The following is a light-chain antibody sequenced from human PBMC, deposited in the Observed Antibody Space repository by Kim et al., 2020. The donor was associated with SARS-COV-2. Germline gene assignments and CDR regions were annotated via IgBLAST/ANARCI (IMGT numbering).Light chain of an antibody. V-gene: IGKV4-1*01. CDR2: WAS. Sequence: DIVMTQSPDSLAVSLGERATINCKSSQSLLYSSNNYNYLAWYQQKPGQPPNLLIYWASTRESGVPDRFSGSGSGTDFTLTISSLQAEDVAVYYCQQYYSTPRTFGQGTKVDIK. CDR1: QSLLYSSNNYNY. CDR3: QQYYSTPRT. J-gene: IGKJ1*01.